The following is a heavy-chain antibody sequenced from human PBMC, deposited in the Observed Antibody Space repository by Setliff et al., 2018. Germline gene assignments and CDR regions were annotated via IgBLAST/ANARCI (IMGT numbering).Heavy chain of an antibody. J-gene: IGHJ4*02. D-gene: IGHD3-9*01. CDR1: GGSFSGYY. V-gene: IGHV4-34*01. CDR3: ARGARYFDWLLDPDYYFDY. CDR2: INHSGST. Sequence: PSETLSLTCAVYGGSFSGYYWSWIRQPPGKGLEWIGEINHSGSTNYNPSLKSRVTISVDTSKNQFSLKLSSVTAAETAVYYCARGARYFDWLLDPDYYFDYWGQGTLVTVSS.